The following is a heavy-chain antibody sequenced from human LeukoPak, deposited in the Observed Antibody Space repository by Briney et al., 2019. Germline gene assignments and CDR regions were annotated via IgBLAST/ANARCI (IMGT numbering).Heavy chain of an antibody. D-gene: IGHD1-26*01. J-gene: IGHJ4*02. CDR3: AREKQLGGTPFDY. Sequence: SETLSLTCTVSGDSISSSSSYWGWIRQPPGKGLEWIGSIYYSGSTYYNTSLKSRVTISVDTSNNQFSLKLNSVTAADTAVYYCAREKQLGGTPFDYWGQGSLVTVSS. V-gene: IGHV4-39*02. CDR1: GDSISSSSSY. CDR2: IYYSGST.